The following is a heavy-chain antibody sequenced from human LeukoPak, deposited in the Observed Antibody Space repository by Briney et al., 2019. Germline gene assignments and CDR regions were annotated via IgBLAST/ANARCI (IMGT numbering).Heavy chain of an antibody. V-gene: IGHV1-2*02. D-gene: IGHD3-10*01. CDR2: INPNSGGT. CDR1: GYTLTGYY. CDR3: ARAYGSGSYYRI. J-gene: IGHJ4*02. Sequence: ASVKVSCKASGYTLTGYYMHWVRQAPGQGLEWMGWINPNSGGTNYAQKFQGRVTMTTDTSISTAYMELSRLRSDDTAVYYCARAYGSGSYYRIWGQGTLVTVSS.